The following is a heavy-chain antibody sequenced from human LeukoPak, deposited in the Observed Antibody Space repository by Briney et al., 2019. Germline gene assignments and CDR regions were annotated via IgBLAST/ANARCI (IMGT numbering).Heavy chain of an antibody. J-gene: IGHJ6*03. CDR2: IYYRGST. D-gene: IGHD2-15*01. Sequence: SSETLSLTCTVSGGSISSSSYYWGWFRQPPGKGLEWIGSIYYRGSTYYNPSLKSRVTISVDTSKNQFYLKLSSVTAADTAVYYCARGYCSGGSCYSYYYYNYMDVWGKGTTVTVSS. CDR3: ARGYCSGGSCYSYYYYNYMDV. CDR1: GGSISSSSYY. V-gene: IGHV4-39*07.